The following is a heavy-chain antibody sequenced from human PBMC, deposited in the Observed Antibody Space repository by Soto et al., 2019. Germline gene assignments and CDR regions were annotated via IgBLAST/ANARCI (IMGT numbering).Heavy chain of an antibody. CDR3: ARVDTAMVNDGY. D-gene: IGHD5-18*01. CDR2: INPNSGGT. Sequence: ASVKVSCKASGYTFTGYYMHWVRQAPGQGLEWMGWINPNSGGTNYAQKFQGRVTMTRDTSISTAYMELSRLRSDDTAVYYCARVDTAMVNDGYWGQGTLVTVSS. CDR1: GYTFTGYY. J-gene: IGHJ4*02. V-gene: IGHV1-2*02.